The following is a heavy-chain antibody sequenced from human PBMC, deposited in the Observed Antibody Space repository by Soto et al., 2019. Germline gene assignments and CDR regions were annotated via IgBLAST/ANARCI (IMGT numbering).Heavy chain of an antibody. CDR3: ARGGSSAWQPFYFDF. V-gene: IGHV3-33*01. CDR1: GFTFSNYG. Sequence: GGSLRLSCAASGFTFSNYGMHWVRQDPGKGLEWMAVIYYDGDTEYYADSVKGRFTISRDNSKNTLYLQMNSLTAEDTAVYYCARGGSSAWQPFYFDFWGQGALVTVSS. D-gene: IGHD6-19*01. J-gene: IGHJ4*02. CDR2: IYYDGDTE.